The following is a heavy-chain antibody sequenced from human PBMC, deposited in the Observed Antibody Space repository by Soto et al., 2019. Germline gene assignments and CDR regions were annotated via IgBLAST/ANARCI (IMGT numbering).Heavy chain of an antibody. Sequence: QVQLVQSGAEVKKPGASMKVSCKASGYTFTSYGISWVRQAPGQGLEWMGWISAYNGNTYYAQKVQGRVTTTTDTSTSPAYMELRGLGSDDTAVYYCARDTSDISLIVLVDYGIVVWRQGTTLTVSS. CDR1: GYTFTSYG. D-gene: IGHD3-22*01. J-gene: IGHJ6*02. V-gene: IGHV1-18*04. CDR2: ISAYNGNT. CDR3: ARDTSDISLIVLVDYGIVV.